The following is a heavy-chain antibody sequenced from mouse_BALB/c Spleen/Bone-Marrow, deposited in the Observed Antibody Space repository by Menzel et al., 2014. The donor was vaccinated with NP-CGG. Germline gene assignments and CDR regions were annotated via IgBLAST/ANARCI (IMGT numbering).Heavy chain of an antibody. V-gene: IGHV1S81*02. CDR3: AREDILYAMDY. CDR2: INPSNGRT. Sequence: VQLQQSGAELVKPGASVKLSCKASGYTFTSYWMHWVKQRPGQGLEWIGEINPSNGRTNYNEKSKSKATLTVDKSSSTAYMQLSSLTSEDSAVYYCAREDILYAMDYWGQGTSVTVSS. CDR1: GYTFTSYW. J-gene: IGHJ4*01.